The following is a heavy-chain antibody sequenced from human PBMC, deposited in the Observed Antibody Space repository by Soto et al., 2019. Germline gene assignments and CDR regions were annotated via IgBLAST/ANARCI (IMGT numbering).Heavy chain of an antibody. Sequence: EVQLSESGGGLVQPGGSLRLSCAASEFIFSNYAINWVRQAPGRGVEWVALISAGGDRPHYADSVNGRFSVSRDNPKSTVYLHMSSLTAEDTAIYHCANDYPASTAAYTTPVVPNDYWCRGTLVTVSS. V-gene: IGHV3-23*01. CDR2: ISAGGDRP. CDR1: EFIFSNYA. D-gene: IGHD4-17*01. CDR3: ANDYPASTAAYTTPVVPNDY. J-gene: IGHJ4*02.